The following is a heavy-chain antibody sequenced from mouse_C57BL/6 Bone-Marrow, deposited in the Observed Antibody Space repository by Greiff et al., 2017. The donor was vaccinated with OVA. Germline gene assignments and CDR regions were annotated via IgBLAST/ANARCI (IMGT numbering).Heavy chain of an antibody. Sequence: EVMLVESGGDLVKPGGSLKLSCAASGFTFSSYGMSWVRQTPDTRLGWVATLSSGGSYNYSPDSVTGRFTISRDNAKNTLYLQMSSLKSEDTAMYYCANWNYGYFDYWGQGTTLTVSS. D-gene: IGHD1-1*01. CDR1: GFTFSSYG. V-gene: IGHV5-6*01. CDR2: LSSGGSYN. CDR3: ANWNYGYFDY. J-gene: IGHJ2*01.